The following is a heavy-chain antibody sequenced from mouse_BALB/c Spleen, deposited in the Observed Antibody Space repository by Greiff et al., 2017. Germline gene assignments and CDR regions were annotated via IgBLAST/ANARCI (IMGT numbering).Heavy chain of an antibody. Sequence: EVQRVESGGGLVKPGGSLKLSCAASGFTFSSYAMSWVRQSPEKRLEWVAEISSGGSYTYYPDTVTGRFTISRDNAKNTLYLEMSSLRSEDTAMYYCARYDYDGYYYAMDYWGQGTSVTVSS. CDR2: ISSGGSYT. CDR1: GFTFSSYA. CDR3: ARYDYDGYYYAMDY. V-gene: IGHV5-9-4*01. D-gene: IGHD2-4*01. J-gene: IGHJ4*01.